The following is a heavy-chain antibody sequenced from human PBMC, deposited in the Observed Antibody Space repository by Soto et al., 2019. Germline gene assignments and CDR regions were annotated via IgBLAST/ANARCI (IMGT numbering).Heavy chain of an antibody. CDR2: VNPTGGSP. Sequence: ASVKVSSKTPVYDKNRYSIHWVRQAPGQGLEWMVKVNPTGGSPTFGQKFQGRVTVTTDTSTSTVYMELSSLRSDDTAVYYCSRDLSPYWGQGTLVTVSS. V-gene: IGHV1-46*02. D-gene: IGHD3-16*02. CDR1: VYDKNRYS. J-gene: IGHJ4*02. CDR3: SRDLSPY.